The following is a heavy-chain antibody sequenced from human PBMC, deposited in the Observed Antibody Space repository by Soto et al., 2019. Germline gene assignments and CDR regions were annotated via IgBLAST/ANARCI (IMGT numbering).Heavy chain of an antibody. CDR2: ISGSGIST. J-gene: IGHJ4*02. Sequence: GGSLRLSCAASGFTFNKYAMSWVRRAPGKGLEWVSAISGSGISTYYADSVKGRFTISRDTSRNTLSLQMNSLRAEDTAVYYCVRIKLGSLKTFDYWGQGTLVTVSS. CDR3: VRIKLGSLKTFDY. V-gene: IGHV3-23*01. D-gene: IGHD6-13*01. CDR1: GFTFNKYA.